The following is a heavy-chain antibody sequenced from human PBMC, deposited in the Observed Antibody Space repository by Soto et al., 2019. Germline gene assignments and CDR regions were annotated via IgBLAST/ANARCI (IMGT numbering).Heavy chain of an antibody. Sequence: GASVKVSCKASGYTLTNYAISWVRQAPGQGPEWMGWINTYNGNSNYAQKFKGRVTMTTDTSTNTAYMEQRSLTSDDTTVYYYASVLEFLGIFSFDSKRFAYMQLMGLRSLVSVVFSFYYCLCGCCCVSCFFISWGQGTLVTVSS. D-gene: IGHD3-22*01. V-gene: IGHV1-18*01. CDR3: ASVLEFLGIFSFDSKRFAYMQLMGLRSLVSVVFSFYYCLCGCCCVSCFFIS. CDR1: GYTLTNYA. CDR2: INTYNGNS. J-gene: IGHJ5*02.